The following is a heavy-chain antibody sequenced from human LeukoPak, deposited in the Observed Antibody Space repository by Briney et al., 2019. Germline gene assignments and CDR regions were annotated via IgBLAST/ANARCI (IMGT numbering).Heavy chain of an antibody. Sequence: GGSLRLSCAASGFTFDNYGMSWVRQVPGKGLEWVSSINGNGGSTAYADSVKGRFTISRDNAKNSLYLQMNSLRAEDTALYYCARSGVGYCTNGVCFVDYWGQGTLVTVSS. CDR2: INGNGGST. CDR1: GFTFDNYG. D-gene: IGHD2-8*01. J-gene: IGHJ4*02. V-gene: IGHV3-20*04. CDR3: ARSGVGYCTNGVCFVDY.